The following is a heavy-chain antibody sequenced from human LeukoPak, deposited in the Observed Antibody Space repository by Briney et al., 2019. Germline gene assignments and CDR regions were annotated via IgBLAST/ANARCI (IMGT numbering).Heavy chain of an antibody. D-gene: IGHD6-13*01. CDR3: ASDRGGSSWYVVYS. V-gene: IGHV4-39*01. Sequence: SETLSLTCTVSGGSISSSSYYWGWIRQPPGKGLEWIGSIYYSGSTYYNPSLKSRVTISVDTSKNQFSLKLSSVTAADTAVYYCASDRGGSSWYVVYSWGQGTLVTVST. J-gene: IGHJ4*02. CDR1: GGSISSSSYY. CDR2: IYYSGST.